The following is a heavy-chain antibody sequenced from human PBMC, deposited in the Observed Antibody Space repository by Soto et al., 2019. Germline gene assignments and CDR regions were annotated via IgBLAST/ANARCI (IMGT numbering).Heavy chain of an antibody. J-gene: IGHJ6*03. D-gene: IGHD3-3*01. V-gene: IGHV3-23*01. CDR2: ISGSGGST. CDR1: GFTFSSYA. Sequence: GGSLRLSCVASGFTFSSYAMSWVRQAPGKGLEWVSAISGSGGSTYYADSVKGRFTISRDNSKNTLDLQMNSLKAEDTAVYYCAKEGGITIFGVVRVGLYYYMDVWGKGTTVTVSS. CDR3: AKEGGITIFGVVRVGLYYYMDV.